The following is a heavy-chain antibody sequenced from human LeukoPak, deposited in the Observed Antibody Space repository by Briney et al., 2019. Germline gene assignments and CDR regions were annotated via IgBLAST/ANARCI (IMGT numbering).Heavy chain of an antibody. Sequence: GGSLRPSCAASGFAFSSYALHWVRRAPGKGLEWVSAIGTGGDTYYADSVMGRFTISRDHAKKSLYLHMNSLIAEDMAVYYCARETSRPAMIVVAPADYWGQGTLVTVSS. J-gene: IGHJ4*02. CDR1: GFAFSSYA. V-gene: IGHV3-47*01. D-gene: IGHD3-22*01. CDR3: ARETSRPAMIVVAPADY. CDR2: IGTGGDT.